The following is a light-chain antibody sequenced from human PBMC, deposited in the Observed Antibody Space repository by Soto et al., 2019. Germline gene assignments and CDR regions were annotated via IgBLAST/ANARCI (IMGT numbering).Light chain of an antibody. CDR2: DAS. V-gene: IGKV1-5*01. CDR3: QQFNSHYGT. Sequence: DIQMTQSPSTLSASVGDRVTITCRASQGINRWLAWYQQRPGGAPKLLIYDASSLRSGVPSRFSGSGSGTEFTLTISSLQPDDFATYYCQQFNSHYGTLGQGTKVEIK. CDR1: QGINRW. J-gene: IGKJ1*01.